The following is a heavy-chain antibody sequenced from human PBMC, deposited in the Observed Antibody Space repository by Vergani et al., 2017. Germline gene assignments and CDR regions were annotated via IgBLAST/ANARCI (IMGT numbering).Heavy chain of an antibody. Sequence: VQLVESGGGVVQPGGSLRLSCVASGFSVSNSGMHWVRQTPGKGLEWVSRVGFDGSDTVYADSVKGRFTISKDSAMNTVHLQMTNVRAEDTAVYFCARDGAGTIDFDYWGPGILVTVTS. V-gene: IGHV3-74*01. CDR3: ARDGAGTIDFDY. D-gene: IGHD1-26*01. CDR1: GFSVSNSG. CDR2: VGFDGSDT. J-gene: IGHJ4*02.